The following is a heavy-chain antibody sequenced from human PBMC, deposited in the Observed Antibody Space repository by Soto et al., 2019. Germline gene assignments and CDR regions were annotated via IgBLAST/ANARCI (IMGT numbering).Heavy chain of an antibody. CDR3: ARGTGTMVRAVLRD. D-gene: IGHD3-10*01. CDR1: GDSISSGDYY. Sequence: QVQLQESGPGLVKPSQTLSLTCIVSGDSISSGDYYWSWIRLPPGKGRAWFGYNFYTGSTNYNPPRSGRVTISGDTSKNHFALTLTSVSAADTAVYYCARGTGTMVRAVLRDWGQGTLITVSS. V-gene: IGHV4-30-4*01. J-gene: IGHJ4*02. CDR2: NFYTGST.